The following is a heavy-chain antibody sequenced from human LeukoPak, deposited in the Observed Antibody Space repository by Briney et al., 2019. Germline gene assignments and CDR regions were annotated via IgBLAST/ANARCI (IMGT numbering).Heavy chain of an antibody. Sequence: PGGSLRLSCAASGFTFSSSDMSWVRQAPGKGLEWVSDISGSGGNTYYADSVKGRFTISRDNSKNTLYLQMNSLRAEDTAVYYCAKVLGRKYFIYNPNLDVWGQGTTVTVSS. CDR3: AKVLGRKYFIYNPNLDV. CDR1: GFTFSSSD. J-gene: IGHJ6*02. CDR2: ISGSGGNT. D-gene: IGHD1-14*01. V-gene: IGHV3-23*01.